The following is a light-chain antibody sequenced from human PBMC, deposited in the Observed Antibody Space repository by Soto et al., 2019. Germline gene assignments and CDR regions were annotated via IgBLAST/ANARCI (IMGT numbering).Light chain of an antibody. Sequence: DIQMTQSPSTLSESVGDRVTITCRASQTISSWLAWYQQKPGKAPKLLIYKASTLKSGVTSRFSGSGSGTEFTLTINSLQPDDFATYYCQHYNSYSDAFGQGTKVDIK. J-gene: IGKJ1*01. CDR2: KAS. V-gene: IGKV1-5*03. CDR3: QHYNSYSDA. CDR1: QTISSW.